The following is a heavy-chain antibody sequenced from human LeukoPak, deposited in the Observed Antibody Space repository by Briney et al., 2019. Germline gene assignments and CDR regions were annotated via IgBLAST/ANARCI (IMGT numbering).Heavy chain of an antibody. D-gene: IGHD3-22*01. CDR1: GFTFSSYA. V-gene: IGHV3-30-3*01. Sequence: PGGSLRLSCAASGFTFSSYAMHWVRQAPGKGLEWVAVISYDGSNKYYADSVKGRFTISRDNSKNTLYLQMNSLRAEDTAVYYCARAERYYDSSGYHRYWGQGTLVTVSS. J-gene: IGHJ4*02. CDR2: ISYDGSNK. CDR3: ARAERYYDSSGYHRY.